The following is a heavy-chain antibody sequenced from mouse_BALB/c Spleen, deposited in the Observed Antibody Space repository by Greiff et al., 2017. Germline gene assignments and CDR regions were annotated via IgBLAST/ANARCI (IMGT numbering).Heavy chain of an antibody. Sequence: QVQLQQSGPELVKPGASVKISCKASGYSFTSYYIHWVKQRPGQGLEWIGWIFPGSGNTKYNEKFKGKATLTADTSSSTAYMQLSSLTSEDSAVYFCARSEYPYAMDYWGQGTSVTVSS. CDR3: ARSEYPYAMDY. D-gene: IGHD5-1*01. J-gene: IGHJ4*01. CDR1: GYSFTSYY. CDR2: IFPGSGNT. V-gene: IGHV1-66*01.